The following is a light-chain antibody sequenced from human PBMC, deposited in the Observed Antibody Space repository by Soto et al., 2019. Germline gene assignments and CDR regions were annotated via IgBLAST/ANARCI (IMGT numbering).Light chain of an antibody. Sequence: EMVLTQSPATLSLSPGERATLSCRASQSINNYLAWYQQKPGQAPRLLIYDASNRATGVPARFSGSGSGTDFTLTISSLETEDFAVYYCHHRFGWPSITFGPGTRLEIK. J-gene: IGKJ5*01. CDR3: HHRFGWPSIT. CDR1: QSINNY. CDR2: DAS. V-gene: IGKV3-11*01.